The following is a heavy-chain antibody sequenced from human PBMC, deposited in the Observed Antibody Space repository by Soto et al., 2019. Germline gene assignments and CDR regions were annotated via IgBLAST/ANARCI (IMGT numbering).Heavy chain of an antibody. V-gene: IGHV1-69*13. Sequence: SVKVSCKASGGTFSSYAISWVRQAPGQGLEWMGGIIPIFGTANYAQKFQGRVTITADESTSTAYMELSSLRSEDTAVYYCAQSRWGELSNYGMDVWGQGTTVTVSS. J-gene: IGHJ6*02. CDR2: IIPIFGTA. CDR3: AQSRWGELSNYGMDV. D-gene: IGHD1-26*01. CDR1: GGTFSSYA.